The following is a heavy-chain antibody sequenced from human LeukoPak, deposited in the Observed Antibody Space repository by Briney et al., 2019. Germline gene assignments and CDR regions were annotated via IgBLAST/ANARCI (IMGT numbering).Heavy chain of an antibody. D-gene: IGHD3-10*01. V-gene: IGHV1-69*06. CDR3: ARALYYYGSGSYHYNWFDP. Sequence: SMKVSCKASGGTFSSYAISWVRQAPGQGLEWMGGIIPIFGTANYAQKFQGRVTITADKSTSTAYMELSSLRSEDTAVYYCARALYYYGSGSYHYNWFDPWGQGTLVTVSS. CDR2: IIPIFGTA. J-gene: IGHJ5*02. CDR1: GGTFSSYA.